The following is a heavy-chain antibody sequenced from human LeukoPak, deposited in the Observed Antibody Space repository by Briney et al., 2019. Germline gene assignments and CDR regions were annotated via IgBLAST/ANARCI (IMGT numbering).Heavy chain of an antibody. Sequence: SETLSLTCTVSGGSISSISYYWDWIRQPPGKGLEWIGSIYYGGSTYYNPSLKSRVTISVDTSKNQFSLKLSSVTAADTAVYYCARDRFSTLDAFDIWGQGTMVTVSS. CDR2: IYYGGST. J-gene: IGHJ3*02. V-gene: IGHV4-39*07. CDR3: ARDRFSTLDAFDI. CDR1: GGSISSISYY. D-gene: IGHD2/OR15-2a*01.